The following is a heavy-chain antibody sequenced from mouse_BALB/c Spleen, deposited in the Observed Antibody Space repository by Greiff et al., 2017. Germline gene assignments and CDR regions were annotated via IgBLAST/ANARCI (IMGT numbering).Heavy chain of an antibody. CDR3: ARWFSYAMDY. V-gene: IGHV1-4*02. J-gene: IGHJ4*01. Sequence: VQLQQSAAELARPGASVKMSCKASGYTFTSYTMHWVKQRPGQGLEWIGYINPSSGYTEYNQKFKDKTTLTADKSSSTAYMQLSSLTSEDSAVYYCARWFSYAMDYWGQGTSVTVSS. D-gene: IGHD2-2*01. CDR2: INPSSGYT. CDR1: GYTFTSYT.